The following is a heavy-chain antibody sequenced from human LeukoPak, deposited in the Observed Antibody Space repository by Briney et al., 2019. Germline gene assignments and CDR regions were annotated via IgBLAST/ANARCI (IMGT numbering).Heavy chain of an antibody. J-gene: IGHJ4*02. V-gene: IGHV1-69*05. CDR1: GGTFSSYA. Sequence: ASVKVSCKASGGTFSSYAISWVRQAPGQGLEWMGGIIPIFGTANYAQKFQGRVTITTDESTSIAYMELSSLRSEDTAVYYCAMDSSGYYYFDYWGQGTLVTVSS. D-gene: IGHD3-22*01. CDR2: IIPIFGTA. CDR3: AMDSSGYYYFDY.